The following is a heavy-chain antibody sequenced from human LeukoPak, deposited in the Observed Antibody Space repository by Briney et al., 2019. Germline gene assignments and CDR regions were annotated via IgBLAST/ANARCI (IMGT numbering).Heavy chain of an antibody. CDR2: ISAGATRT. CDR1: GFNFRNYA. V-gene: IGHV3-23*01. CDR3: AKYAVREIFFGDY. J-gene: IGHJ4*02. D-gene: IGHD3-3*01. Sequence: GSLRLSCAASGFNFRNYAMAWVRQAPGKGLEWVSGISAGATRTYYAASVRGRFTISRDNSQNTLYLHMKSLRAEDTAVYYCAKYAVREIFFGDYWGQGTLVAVSS.